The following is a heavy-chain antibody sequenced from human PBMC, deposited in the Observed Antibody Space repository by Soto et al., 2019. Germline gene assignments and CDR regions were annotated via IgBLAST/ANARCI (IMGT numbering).Heavy chain of an antibody. J-gene: IGHJ4*02. D-gene: IGHD3-22*01. Sequence: QLQLQESGSGLVKPSQTLSLTCAVSGGSISSGGYSWGWIRPPPGKGLEWRGYIYHSGSTYYNPSLKSRVTISGDRSKNQFSLKLSSVTAADTAVYYCARVGYYYDSSGYFDYWGPGTLVTVAS. CDR1: GGSISSGGYS. CDR3: ARVGYYYDSSGYFDY. V-gene: IGHV4-30-2*01. CDR2: IYHSGST.